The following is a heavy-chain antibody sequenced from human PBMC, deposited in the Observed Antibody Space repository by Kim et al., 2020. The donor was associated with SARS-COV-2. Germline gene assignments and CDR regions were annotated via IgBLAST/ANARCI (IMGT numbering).Heavy chain of an antibody. Sequence: YAQKFQGRVTMTRDTSISTAYMELSRLRSDDTAVYYCARDTIFGAYGMDVWGQGTTVTVSS. D-gene: IGHD3-3*01. V-gene: IGHV1-2*02. J-gene: IGHJ6*02. CDR3: ARDTIFGAYGMDV.